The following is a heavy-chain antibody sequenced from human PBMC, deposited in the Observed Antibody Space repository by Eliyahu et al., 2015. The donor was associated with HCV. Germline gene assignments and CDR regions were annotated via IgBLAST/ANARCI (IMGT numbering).Heavy chain of an antibody. Sequence: ESGGGLVQPGRSLRLSCAASGFTFDDYAMHWVRQAPGKGLEWVSGISWNSGSIGYADSVKGRFTISRDNAKNSLYLQMNSLRAEDTALYYCAKGYSSSSTLIGDWGQGTLVTVSS. J-gene: IGHJ4*02. CDR3: AKGYSSSSTLIGD. CDR1: GFTFDDYA. CDR2: ISWNSGSI. D-gene: IGHD6-6*01. V-gene: IGHV3-9*01.